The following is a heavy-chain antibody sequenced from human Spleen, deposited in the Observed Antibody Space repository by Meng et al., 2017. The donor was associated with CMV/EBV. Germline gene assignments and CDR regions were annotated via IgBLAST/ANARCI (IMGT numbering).Heavy chain of an antibody. J-gene: IGHJ6*02. CDR3: AREGRYYDILTGYRDYYGMDV. CDR2: INHSGST. Sequence: SETLSLTCTVSGGSISSYYWSWIRQPPGKGLEWIGEINHSGSTNYNPSLKSRVTISVDTSKNQFSLKLSSVTAADTAVYYCAREGRYYDILTGYRDYYGMDVWGQGTTVTVSS. CDR1: GGSISSYY. V-gene: IGHV4-34*01. D-gene: IGHD3-9*01.